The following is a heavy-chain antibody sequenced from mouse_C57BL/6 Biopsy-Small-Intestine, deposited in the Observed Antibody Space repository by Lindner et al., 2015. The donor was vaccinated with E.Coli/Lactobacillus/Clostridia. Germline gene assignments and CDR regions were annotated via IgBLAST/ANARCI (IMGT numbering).Heavy chain of an antibody. D-gene: IGHD2-2*01. CDR3: ARRFGYYPDY. CDR2: ILPGSNST. Sequence: VQLQESGAELMKPGASVKLSCKATGYTFTGYWIEWVKQRPGHGLEWIGEILPGSNSTNYNEKFKGKATFTADTSSNTAYMQLSSLTTEDSAIYYCARRFGYYPDYWSQGTTLTVSS. CDR1: GYTFTGYW. V-gene: IGHV1-9*01. J-gene: IGHJ2*01.